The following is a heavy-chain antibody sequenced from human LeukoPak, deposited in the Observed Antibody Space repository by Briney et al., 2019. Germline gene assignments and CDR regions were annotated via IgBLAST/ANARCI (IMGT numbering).Heavy chain of an antibody. CDR1: GSSISSGGYY. J-gene: IGHJ5*02. Sequence: PSETLSLTCTVSGSSISSGGYYWSWIRQHPGKGLEWIGYIYYSGSTYYNPSLKSRVTISVDTSKNQFSLKLSSVTAADTAVYYCARVGPERREALKWFDPWGQGTLVTVSS. V-gene: IGHV4-31*03. CDR3: ARVGPERREALKWFDP. D-gene: IGHD1-1*01. CDR2: IYYSGST.